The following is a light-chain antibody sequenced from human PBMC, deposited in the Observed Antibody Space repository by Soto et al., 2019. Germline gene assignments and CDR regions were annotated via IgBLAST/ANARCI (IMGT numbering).Light chain of an antibody. CDR1: SSDVGGYNY. J-gene: IGLJ1*01. Sequence: QSALTQPASVSGSPGQSITISCTGTSSDVGGYNYVSWYQQHPGKAPKLMIYDVSNRPSGVSNRFSGSKSGNMASLTISGLQAEDEADYYCSSYTSSSTFYVFGTGTKVTVL. CDR2: DVS. CDR3: SSYTSSSTFYV. V-gene: IGLV2-14*01.